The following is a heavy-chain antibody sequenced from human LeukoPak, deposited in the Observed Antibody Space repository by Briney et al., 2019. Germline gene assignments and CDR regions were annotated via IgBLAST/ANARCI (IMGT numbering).Heavy chain of an antibody. D-gene: IGHD2-2*01. Sequence: SETLSLTYAVYGGPFSDYYWSWIRQPPGKGLEWIGEINHSGSTNYNPSLKSRVTISLDTSKNQFSLKLSSVTAADTAVYYCARARRVVPAAAPRWFDPWGQGTLVTVSS. CDR3: ARARRVVPAAAPRWFDP. CDR1: GGPFSDYY. CDR2: INHSGST. V-gene: IGHV4-34*01. J-gene: IGHJ5*02.